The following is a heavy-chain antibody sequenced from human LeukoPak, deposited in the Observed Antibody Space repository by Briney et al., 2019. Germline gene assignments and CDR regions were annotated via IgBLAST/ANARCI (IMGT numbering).Heavy chain of an antibody. CDR2: IYHSGST. CDR3: AGGYSSGWYEGYFDY. Sequence: SETLSLTCTVSGYSISSGYYWGWIRQPPGKGLEWIGSIYHSGSTYYNPSLKSRVTISVDTSKNQFSLKLSSVTAADTAVYYCAGGYSSGWYEGYFDYWGQGTLVTVSS. J-gene: IGHJ4*02. V-gene: IGHV4-38-2*02. D-gene: IGHD6-19*01. CDR1: GYSISSGYY.